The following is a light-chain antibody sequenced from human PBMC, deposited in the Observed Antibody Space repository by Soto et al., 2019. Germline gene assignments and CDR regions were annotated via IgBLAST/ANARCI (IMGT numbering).Light chain of an antibody. J-gene: IGLJ3*02. V-gene: IGLV2-23*01. Sequence: QSALTQPASVSGSPGQSITISCTGTSSDVGSYNLVSWYQQHPGKATKLMIYEGSKRPSGVSNRFSGSKSGNTASLTISGLQAEDEADYYCCSYAGSRVFGGGTKVTVL. CDR2: EGS. CDR3: CSYAGSRV. CDR1: SSDVGSYNL.